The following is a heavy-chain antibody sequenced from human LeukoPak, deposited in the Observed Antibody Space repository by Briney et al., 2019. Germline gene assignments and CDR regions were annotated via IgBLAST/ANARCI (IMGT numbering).Heavy chain of an antibody. Sequence: GGSLRLSCAASGFSFSSCDLQWVRQVAGKGLEWVSAIGFAGDTHYQGSVKGRFTISRDNAKNCVYLEMNNLSAGDTAVYYCARDHSGYGMDVWGQGTTVIVSS. V-gene: IGHV3-13*01. J-gene: IGHJ6*02. CDR1: GFSFSSCD. CDR3: ARDHSGYGMDV. CDR2: IGFAGDT. D-gene: IGHD2-15*01.